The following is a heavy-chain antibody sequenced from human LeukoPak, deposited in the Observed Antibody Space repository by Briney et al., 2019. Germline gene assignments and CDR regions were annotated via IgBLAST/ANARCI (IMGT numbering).Heavy chain of an antibody. CDR3: ARGGWLQSLDYYYGMDV. V-gene: IGHV1-69*04. CDR1: GGTFSSYA. D-gene: IGHD5-24*01. CDR2: IIPILGIA. J-gene: IGHJ6*02. Sequence: GASVKVSCKASGGTFSSYAISWVRQAPGQGLEWMGRIIPILGIANYAQKFQGRVTITADKSTSTAYMELSSLRSEDTAVYYCARGGWLQSLDYYYGMDVWGQGTTVTVSS.